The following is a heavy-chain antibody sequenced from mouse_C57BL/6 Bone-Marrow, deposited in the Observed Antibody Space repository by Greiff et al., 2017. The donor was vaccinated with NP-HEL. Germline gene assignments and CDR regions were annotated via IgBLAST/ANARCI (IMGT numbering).Heavy chain of an antibody. CDR2: INYDGSST. CDR1: GFTFSDYY. Sequence: EVQLVESEGGLVQPGSSMKLSCTASGFTFSDYYMAWVRQVPEKGLEWVANINYDGSSTYYLDSLKSRFIISRDNAKNILYLQMSSLKSEDTATYYCARDCYLGYFDVWGTGTTVTVSS. V-gene: IGHV5-16*01. CDR3: ARDCYLGYFDV. J-gene: IGHJ1*03. D-gene: IGHD1-1*01.